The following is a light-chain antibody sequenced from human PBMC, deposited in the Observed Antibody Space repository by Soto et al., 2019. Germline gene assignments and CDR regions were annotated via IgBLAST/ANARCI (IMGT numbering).Light chain of an antibody. CDR2: GAS. CDR3: QQYNNWGT. V-gene: IGKV3-15*01. CDR1: QSVSIN. J-gene: IGKJ1*01. Sequence: EIVMTQSPATLSVSSGERATLSCRASQSVSINLAWYQQKPGQAPRLLIYGASTRATGIPARFSGSGSGTEFTLTISSLQSEDFAVYYCQQYNNWGTFGQGTKVEIK.